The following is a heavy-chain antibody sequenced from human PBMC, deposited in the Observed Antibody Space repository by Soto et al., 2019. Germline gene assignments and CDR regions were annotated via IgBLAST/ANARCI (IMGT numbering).Heavy chain of an antibody. CDR1: GYTFTSYA. CDR2: INAGNGNT. CDR3: ARGSGYYYWDDY. Sequence: ASVKVSCKASGYTFTSYAMHWVRQSPGQRLEWMGWINAGNGNTKYSQKFQGRVTITRDTSASTAYMELSSLRSEDTAVYYCARGSGYYYWDDYWGQGTLVTVSS. V-gene: IGHV1-3*01. D-gene: IGHD3-22*01. J-gene: IGHJ4*02.